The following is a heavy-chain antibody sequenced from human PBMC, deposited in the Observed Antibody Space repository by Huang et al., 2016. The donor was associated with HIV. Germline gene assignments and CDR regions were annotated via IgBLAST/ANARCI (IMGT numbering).Heavy chain of an antibody. D-gene: IGHD2-8*01. J-gene: IGHJ3*02. CDR3: GMVSAGHYEALDI. V-gene: IGHV1-8*02. Sequence: QLVQSGAEVKKPGASVKVSCKVSGYTFTTSEILWVRQAPGQAIEWRGGRNPNRFDTSSAQGLQGGITVTRDASTFTAIIELGSLRSEDTAIYYWGMVSAGHYEALDIWGQGTMVTVS. CDR1: GYTFTTSE. CDR2: RNPNRFDT.